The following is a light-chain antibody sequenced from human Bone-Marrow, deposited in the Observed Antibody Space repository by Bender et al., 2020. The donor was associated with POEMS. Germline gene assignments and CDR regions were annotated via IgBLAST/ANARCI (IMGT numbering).Light chain of an antibody. J-gene: IGLJ3*02. CDR2: GYN. Sequence: QSVLTQPPSVSGAPGQRVTISCTGSSSNTGSGYDINWYQHLPGTAPKLLIYGYNNRPSGVPDRFSGSKSGTSASLAITEIKAEDEGDYYSQSYDNSLSGWVFGGGTKLTVL. CDR1: SSNTGSGYD. CDR3: QSYDNSLSGWV. V-gene: IGLV1-40*01.